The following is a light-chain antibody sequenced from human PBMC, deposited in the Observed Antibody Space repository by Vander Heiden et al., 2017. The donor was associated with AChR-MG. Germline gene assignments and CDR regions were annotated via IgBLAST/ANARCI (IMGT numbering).Light chain of an antibody. CDR2: NND. CDR3: ATLDDRMNGWV. CDR1: SSTSGGTS. Sequence: SLLTLAPYASGPPGQRVTISLSGSSSTSGGTSGSWYQPCPGTAPKLLIYNNDKWPSGVPDRFSGTKYVTAAALASSGLQAEDEADYYCATLDDRMNGWVFGGGTRLPVL. J-gene: IGLJ3*02. V-gene: IGLV1-44*01.